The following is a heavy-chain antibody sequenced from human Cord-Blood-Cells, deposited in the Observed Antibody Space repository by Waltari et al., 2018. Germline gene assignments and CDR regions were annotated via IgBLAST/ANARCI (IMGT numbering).Heavy chain of an antibody. V-gene: IGHV4-34*01. Sequence: QVQLQQWGAGLLKPSETLSLTCAVYGGSFSGYYWSWIRQHPGKGLEWIGEINHSGSTNYNPSLKSRVTISVDTSKNQFSLKLSSVTAADTAVYYCARGGSVAGNHYYYGMDVWGQGTTVTVSS. CDR3: ARGGSVAGNHYYYGMDV. D-gene: IGHD6-19*01. CDR1: GGSFSGYY. J-gene: IGHJ6*02. CDR2: INHSGST.